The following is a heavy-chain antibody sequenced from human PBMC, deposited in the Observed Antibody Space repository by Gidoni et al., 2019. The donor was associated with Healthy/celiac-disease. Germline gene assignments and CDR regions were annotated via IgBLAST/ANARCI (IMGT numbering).Heavy chain of an antibody. Sequence: QLQLQESGPGLVKPSETLSLTCTVSGGSISSCSYYWGWIRQPPGKGLEWIGSIYYSGSTYYNPSLKSRVTISVDTSKNQFSLKLSSVTAADTAVYYCARHESSGWYGEYFQHWGQGTLVTVSS. CDR3: ARHESSGWYGEYFQH. CDR1: GGSISSCSYY. J-gene: IGHJ1*01. CDR2: IYYSGST. D-gene: IGHD6-19*01. V-gene: IGHV4-39*01.